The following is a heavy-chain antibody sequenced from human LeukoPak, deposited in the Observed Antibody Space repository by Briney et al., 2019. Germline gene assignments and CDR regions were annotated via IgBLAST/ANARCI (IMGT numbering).Heavy chain of an antibody. J-gene: IGHJ4*02. CDR3: AKESSGGNFGGN. V-gene: IGHV3-23*01. CDR1: GFTLSSYA. CDR2: ISGSGGRT. Sequence: PGGSLRLSCAASGFTLSSYAMSWVRQAPGKGLECVLGISGSGGRTDYADSVKGRFTISRDNSKNTVHLQMNSLRAEDTAVYYCAKESSGGNFGGNWGQGTLVTVSS. D-gene: IGHD2-15*01.